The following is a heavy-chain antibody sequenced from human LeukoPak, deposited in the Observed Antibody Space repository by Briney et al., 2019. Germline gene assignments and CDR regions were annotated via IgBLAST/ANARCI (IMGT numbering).Heavy chain of an antibody. CDR1: GGSISSGSYY. D-gene: IGHD5-18*01. CDR3: ARDRGGTAILGYFDY. V-gene: IGHV4-61*02. Sequence: SETLSLTCTVSGGSISSGSYYWSWIRQPAGKGLEWIGRIYTSGSTNYNPSLKSRVTISVDTSKNQFSLKLSSVTAADTAVYYCARDRGGTAILGYFDYWGQGTLVTVS. J-gene: IGHJ4*02. CDR2: IYTSGST.